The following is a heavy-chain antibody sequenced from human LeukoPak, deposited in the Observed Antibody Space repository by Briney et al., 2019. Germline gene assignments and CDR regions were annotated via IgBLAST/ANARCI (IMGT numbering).Heavy chain of an antibody. D-gene: IGHD3-10*01. J-gene: IGHJ5*02. CDR3: ARVSASGGFDDH. CDR2: INPNSGGT. V-gene: IGHV1-2*02. Sequence: ASVKVSCKASGYTFTGYYMHWVRQAPGQGLEWMGWINPNSGGTNYAQKFQGRVTITRDTSISTVYMELSSLRPDDTAVYYCARVSASGGFDDHWGQGSLVTVSS. CDR1: GYTFTGYY.